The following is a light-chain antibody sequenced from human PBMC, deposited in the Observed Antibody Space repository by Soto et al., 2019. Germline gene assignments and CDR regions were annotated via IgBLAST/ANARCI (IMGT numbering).Light chain of an antibody. CDR1: QSVSSN. V-gene: IGKV3-11*01. J-gene: IGKJ4*01. CDR2: GAS. CDR3: QQRSSWPLT. Sequence: EIVMTQSPATLSVSPGERATLSCRASQSVSSNLAWYQQKPGQAPRLLIYGASNRATGIPARFSGSGSGTDFTLTISSLETEDFAVYFCQQRSSWPLTFGGGTKVDIK.